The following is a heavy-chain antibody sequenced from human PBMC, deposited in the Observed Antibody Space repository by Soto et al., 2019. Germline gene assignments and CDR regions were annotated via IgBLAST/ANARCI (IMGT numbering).Heavy chain of an antibody. CDR3: ARDNPRGGMDF. CDR1: GFTFNKYW. CDR2: ITSDGSGT. D-gene: IGHD3-16*01. Sequence: EVQLVESGGGLVQPGGSLRLSCAASGFTFNKYWMHWVRQAPGKGLVWVSHITSDGSGTSYVDSVRGRFTISRDNAKNPLYLETNNLRAGDTAIYYCARDNPRGGMDFWGQGTMVTVSS. J-gene: IGHJ4*02. V-gene: IGHV3-74*01.